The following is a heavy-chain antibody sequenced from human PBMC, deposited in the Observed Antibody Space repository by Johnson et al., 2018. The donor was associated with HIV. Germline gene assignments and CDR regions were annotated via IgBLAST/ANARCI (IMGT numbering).Heavy chain of an antibody. CDR2: ISWDGGST. J-gene: IGHJ3*02. D-gene: IGHD4-17*01. Sequence: QMLLVESGGGVVQPGGSLRLSCAASGFTFSNYGMHWVRQAPGKGLEWVSLISWDGGSTYYADSVKGRFTISRDNSKNTLYLQMNSLRAEDTAVYYCARGMTTVTNHDAFDIWGQGTMVTVSS. CDR3: ARGMTTVTNHDAFDI. CDR1: GFTFSNYG. V-gene: IGHV3-NL1*01.